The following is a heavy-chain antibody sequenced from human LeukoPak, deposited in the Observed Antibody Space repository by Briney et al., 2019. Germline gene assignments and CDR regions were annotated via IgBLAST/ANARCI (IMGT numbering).Heavy chain of an antibody. CDR3: ARDSDYGDYEGSAFDI. J-gene: IGHJ3*02. D-gene: IGHD4-17*01. CDR1: GYTFTSYG. Sequence: GASVKVSCKASGYTFTSYGISWVRQAPGQGLEWMGWISAYNGNTNYAQKLQGRVTMTTDTSTSTAYMELRSLRSDDTAVYYCARDSDYGDYEGSAFDIWGQGTMVTVSS. V-gene: IGHV1-18*01. CDR2: ISAYNGNT.